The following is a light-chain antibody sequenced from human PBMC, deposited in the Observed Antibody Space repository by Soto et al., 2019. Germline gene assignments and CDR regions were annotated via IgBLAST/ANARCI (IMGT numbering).Light chain of an antibody. CDR2: VAS. J-gene: IGKJ3*01. Sequence: DIQLTQSPSSVSASVGDRVTITCRASQDIGTWFAWYQQKPGQAPKLLIYVASNLQSGVPSRFSGAGSWTDFNLTITSLQPEDCATYHCQQADSFPFTFGPGTKVDFK. CDR3: QQADSFPFT. CDR1: QDIGTW. V-gene: IGKV1-12*01.